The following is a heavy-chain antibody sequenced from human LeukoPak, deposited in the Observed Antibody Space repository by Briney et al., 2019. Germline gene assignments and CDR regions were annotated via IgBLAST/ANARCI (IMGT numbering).Heavy chain of an antibody. J-gene: IGHJ4*02. CDR2: ISYDGSNK. CDR1: GFTFSSYA. CDR3: ARGTDPGSFDY. V-gene: IGHV3-30-3*01. D-gene: IGHD3-10*01. Sequence: PGGSLRLSCAASGFTFSSYAMHWVRQAPGKGLEWVAVISYDGSNKYYADSVKGRFTISRDNAKNSLYLQMNSLRAEDTAVYYCARGTDPGSFDYWGQGTLVTVSS.